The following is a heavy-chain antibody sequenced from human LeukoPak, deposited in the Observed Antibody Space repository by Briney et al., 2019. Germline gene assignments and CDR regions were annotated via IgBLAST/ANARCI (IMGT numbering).Heavy chain of an antibody. J-gene: IGHJ5*02. Sequence: SETLSLTCTVSGGSISSSSYYWGWIRQPPGKGLEWIGSIYYSGSTYYNPSLKSRVTISVDTSKSQFSLKLSSLTAADSAVYYCAGLYYDVLTGLAWGQGTLVTVSS. CDR3: AGLYYDVLTGLA. CDR2: IYYSGST. D-gene: IGHD3-9*01. V-gene: IGHV4-39*01. CDR1: GGSISSSSYY.